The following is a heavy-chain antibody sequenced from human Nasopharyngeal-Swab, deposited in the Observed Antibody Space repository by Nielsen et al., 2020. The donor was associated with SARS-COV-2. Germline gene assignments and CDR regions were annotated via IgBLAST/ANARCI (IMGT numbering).Heavy chain of an antibody. CDR3: AKEPFYDFWSGYYWDY. V-gene: IGHV3-23*01. D-gene: IGHD3-3*01. CDR2: ISGSGGST. J-gene: IGHJ4*02. Sequence: WIRQPPGKGLERVSAISGSGGSTYYADSVKGRFTISRDNSKNTLYLQMNSLRAEDTAVYYSAKEPFYDFWSGYYWDYWGRGTLVTVSS.